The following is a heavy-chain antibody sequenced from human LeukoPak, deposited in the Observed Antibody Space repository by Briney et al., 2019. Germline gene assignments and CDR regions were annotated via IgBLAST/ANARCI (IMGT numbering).Heavy chain of an antibody. CDR2: ISGSCGST. CDR1: GFTFSTYG. V-gene: IGHV3-23*01. Sequence: GGSLRLSCVASGFTFSTYGMSWVRQAPGKGLEWVSAISGSCGSTYYADSVKGRFTISRDNSKNTLSLQMNSLRAEDPAVYYCAKDGGEYYDILTGYYPRLYYMDVWGKGTTVTISS. D-gene: IGHD3-9*01. J-gene: IGHJ6*03. CDR3: AKDGGEYYDILTGYYPRLYYMDV.